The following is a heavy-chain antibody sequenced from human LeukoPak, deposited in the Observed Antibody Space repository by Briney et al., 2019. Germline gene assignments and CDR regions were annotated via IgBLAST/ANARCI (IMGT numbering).Heavy chain of an antibody. CDR2: ISGSGGST. J-gene: IGHJ3*02. V-gene: IGHV3-23*01. CDR3: ARDAHYYDSSGPDAFDI. D-gene: IGHD3-22*01. CDR1: GFTFSSYG. Sequence: GGTLRLSCAASGFTFSSYGMSWVRQAPGKGLEWVSAISGSGGSTYYADSVKGRFTISRDNSKNTLYLQMNSLRAEDTAVYYCARDAHYYDSSGPDAFDIWGQGTMVTVSS.